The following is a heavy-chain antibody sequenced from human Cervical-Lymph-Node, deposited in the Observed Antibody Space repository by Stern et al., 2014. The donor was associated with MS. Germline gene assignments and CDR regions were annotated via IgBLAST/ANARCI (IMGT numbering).Heavy chain of an antibody. CDR2: ISWNSGAM. CDR3: TKDRSYDYGDLSEKGGLDV. Sequence: EVQLVESGGGLVQPGRSLRLSCAASGFTFDDYAMHWVRQAPGKGLEWVSGISWNSGAMGYADSVKGRFTISRDNAKNSLYLQMNSLRTEDTALYYCTKDRSYDYGDLSEKGGLDVWGQGTTVTVSS. V-gene: IGHV3-9*01. CDR1: GFTFDDYA. D-gene: IGHD4-17*01. J-gene: IGHJ6*02.